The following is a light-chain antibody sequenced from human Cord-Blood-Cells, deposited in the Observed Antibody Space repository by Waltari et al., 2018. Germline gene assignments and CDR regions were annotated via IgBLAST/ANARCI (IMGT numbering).Light chain of an antibody. CDR2: GAS. Sequence: EIVMTHSPATLSVSPGERATLSCRASQSVSSNLAWYQQKPGQAPRLLIYGASTRATGIPARFRGSGSGTEFTLTISSLQSEDFAVYYCQQYNNWPALTFGGGTKVEIK. J-gene: IGKJ4*01. CDR3: QQYNNWPALT. CDR1: QSVSSN. V-gene: IGKV3-15*01.